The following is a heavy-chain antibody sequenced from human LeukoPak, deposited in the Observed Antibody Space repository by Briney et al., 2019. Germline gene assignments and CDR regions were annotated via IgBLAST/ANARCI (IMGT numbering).Heavy chain of an antibody. D-gene: IGHD6-19*01. V-gene: IGHV1-18*01. J-gene: IGHJ6*02. Sequence: GASVKVSCKASGYTFTSYGISWVRQAPGQGLEWMGWISAYNGNTNYAQKLQGRVTMTTDTSTSTAYMELRSLRSDDTAVYYCARDGQQWLASYYYYGMDVWGQGTTVTVSS. CDR2: ISAYNGNT. CDR1: GYTFTSYG. CDR3: ARDGQQWLASYYYYGMDV.